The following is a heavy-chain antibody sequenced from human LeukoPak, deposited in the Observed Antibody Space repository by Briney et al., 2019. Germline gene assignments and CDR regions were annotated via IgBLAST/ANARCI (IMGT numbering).Heavy chain of an antibody. J-gene: IGHJ4*02. D-gene: IGHD3-10*01. CDR2: IYSGGST. V-gene: IGHV3-66*01. Sequence: PGGSLRLSCAASGFTFSNAWMSWVRQAPGKGLEWVSVIYSGGSTYYADSVKGRFTISRDDSKNTLYLQMNSLRAEDTAVYYCARGSITMVRGALDYWGQGTLVTVSS. CDR3: ARGSITMVRGALDY. CDR1: GFTFSNAW.